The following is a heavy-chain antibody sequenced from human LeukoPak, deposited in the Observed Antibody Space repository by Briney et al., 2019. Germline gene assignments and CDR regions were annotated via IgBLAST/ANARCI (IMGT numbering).Heavy chain of an antibody. D-gene: IGHD2-21*01. CDR3: ARGRWTAHIVGYYFDY. V-gene: IGHV1-3*03. CDR1: GYSFTSYA. Sequence: EASVKVSCKASGYSFTSYAINWVRQAPGQRLEWMGWINAGNGNTKYSQEFQGRVIITRDTSANTAYMELSSLRSEDMAVYYCARGRWTAHIVGYYFDYWGQGTLVTVSS. J-gene: IGHJ4*02. CDR2: INAGNGNT.